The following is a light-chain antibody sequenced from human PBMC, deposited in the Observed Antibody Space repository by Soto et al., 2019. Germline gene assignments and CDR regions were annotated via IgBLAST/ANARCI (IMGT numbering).Light chain of an antibody. CDR3: HQRQSWPRT. CDR2: DAS. V-gene: IGKV1-5*01. J-gene: IGKJ1*01. Sequence: DIQMTQSPSTLSASVGDGVTITCRASQSISTWLAWYQQKPGKAPKLLIYDASTLESGVPSRFSGSGSGTEFTLTISSLQPDDFALYYCHQRQSWPRTFGQGTKVDI. CDR1: QSISTW.